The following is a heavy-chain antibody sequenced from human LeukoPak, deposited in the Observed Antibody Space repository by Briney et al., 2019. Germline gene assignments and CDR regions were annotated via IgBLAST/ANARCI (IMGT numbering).Heavy chain of an antibody. CDR2: IYYAGSP. CDR1: GDSIGSGHSY. V-gene: IGHV4-39*01. Sequence: PSETLSLTCSVTGDSIGSGHSYWGWVRQTPWKGLEWIGGIYYAGSPHYNPSLNSRRVTISVDASKNQFSLKVTSVTAADTAVYFCARVPITKRAMDVWGQGTTVTVSS. J-gene: IGHJ6*02. D-gene: IGHD1-14*01. CDR3: ARVPITKRAMDV.